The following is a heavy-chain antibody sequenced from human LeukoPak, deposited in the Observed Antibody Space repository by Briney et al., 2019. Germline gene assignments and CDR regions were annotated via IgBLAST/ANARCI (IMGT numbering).Heavy chain of an antibody. D-gene: IGHD3-16*01. V-gene: IGHV4-59*01. J-gene: IGHJ3*02. Sequence: SETLSLTCTVSGGSISSYYWSWIRQPPGKGLEWIGYIYYSGSTNYNPSLKSRVTISVDTSKNQFSLKLSSVTAADTAVYYCARGSLGDPFTDDAFGIWGQGTMVTVSS. CDR3: ARGSLGDPFTDDAFGI. CDR1: GGSISSYY. CDR2: IYYSGST.